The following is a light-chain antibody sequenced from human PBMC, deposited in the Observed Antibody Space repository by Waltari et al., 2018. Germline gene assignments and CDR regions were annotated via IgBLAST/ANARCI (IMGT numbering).Light chain of an antibody. J-gene: IGKJ1*01. CDR2: SAS. Sequence: EIVLTQSPGTLSLSLGERATVSCRASQSFSMALAWYQQKPGQAPRLLIYSASTRATGIPDRFSGSGSGTDFSLTISRLEPDDFAVYYCQHYLRLPVTFGQGTTVEI. CDR1: QSFSMA. V-gene: IGKV3-20*01. CDR3: QHYLRLPVT.